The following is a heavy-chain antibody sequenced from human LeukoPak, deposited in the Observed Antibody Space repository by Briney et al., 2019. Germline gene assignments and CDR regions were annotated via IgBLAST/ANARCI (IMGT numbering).Heavy chain of an antibody. V-gene: IGHV1-69*06. CDR2: IIPIFGTA. CDR1: GGTFSSYA. Sequence: EASVKVSCKASGGTFSSYAISWVRQAPGQGLEWMGGIIPIFGTANYAQKFQGRVTITADKSTSTAYMELSSLRSEDTAVYYCARRGSGSYPFDYWGQGTLVTVSS. J-gene: IGHJ4*02. D-gene: IGHD1-26*01. CDR3: ARRGSGSYPFDY.